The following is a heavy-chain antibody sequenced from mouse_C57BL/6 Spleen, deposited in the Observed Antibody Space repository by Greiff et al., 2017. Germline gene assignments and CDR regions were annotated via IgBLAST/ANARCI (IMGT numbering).Heavy chain of an antibody. CDR1: GFSLSTFGMG. CDR3: ARYYDYVAWFAY. D-gene: IGHD2-4*01. J-gene: IGHJ3*01. Sequence: QVTLKESGPGILQPSQTLSLTCSFSGFSLSTFGMGVGWIRQPSGKGLEWLAHIWWGADKYNNPALKSRPTISKDTSKNQVFLKIATVDTADTATYCWARYYDYVAWFAYWGQGTLVTVSA. V-gene: IGHV8-8*01. CDR2: IWWGADK.